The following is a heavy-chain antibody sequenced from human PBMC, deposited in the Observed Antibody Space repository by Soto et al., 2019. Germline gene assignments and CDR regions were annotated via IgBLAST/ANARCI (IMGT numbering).Heavy chain of an antibody. V-gene: IGHV4-34*01. J-gene: IGHJ6*03. D-gene: IGHD3-10*01. CDR1: GGSFSGYY. CDR2: INHSGST. Sequence: QVQLQQWGAGLLKPSETLSLTCAVYGGSFSGYYWSWIRQPPGKGLEWIGEINHSGSTNYNPSLKSRVTIAVAPSQNQFSRTLSTVTAADTAVYSCARGLLLWHGDVSRRGDHYYYMDVWGKGTRVTASS. CDR3: ARGLLLWHGDVSRRGDHYYYMDV.